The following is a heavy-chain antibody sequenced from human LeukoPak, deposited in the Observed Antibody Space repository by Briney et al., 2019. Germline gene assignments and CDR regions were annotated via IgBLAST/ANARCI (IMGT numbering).Heavy chain of an antibody. Sequence: GGSLRLSCAASGFIFSTYGMTWFRQAPGRGLEWVSGISGSGLNTYYADSVKGRFTSSRDNSKNMLYLQMNSLRAEDAAVYYCAKGGGYGSGTYSEDWGQGILVTVSS. CDR1: GFIFSTYG. D-gene: IGHD3-10*01. V-gene: IGHV3-23*01. J-gene: IGHJ4*02. CDR2: ISGSGLNT. CDR3: AKGGGYGSGTYSED.